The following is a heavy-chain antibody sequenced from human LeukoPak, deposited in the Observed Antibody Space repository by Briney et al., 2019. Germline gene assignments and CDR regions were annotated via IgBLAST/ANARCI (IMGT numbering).Heavy chain of an antibody. CDR3: ARGPYSYDSSGAFDI. Sequence: SQTLSLTCTLSAYSISSTYYWCWIRQPPGKGLEWISSIYYSARTYYNPSLKSPVTISIDTPKNHFSLKLTSVTAAHPAVSFCARGPYSYDSSGAFDIWGQGTMVTVYS. CDR2: IYYSART. CDR1: AYSISSTYY. D-gene: IGHD3-22*01. J-gene: IGHJ3*02. V-gene: IGHV4-38-2*02.